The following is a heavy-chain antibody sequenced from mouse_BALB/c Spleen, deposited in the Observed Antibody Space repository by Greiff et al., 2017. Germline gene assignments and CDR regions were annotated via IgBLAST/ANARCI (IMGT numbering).Heavy chain of an antibody. CDR2: ISNGGGST. CDR1: GFTFSSYT. J-gene: IGHJ4*01. D-gene: IGHD3-3*01. V-gene: IGHV5-12-2*01. Sequence: EVKLQESGGGLVQPGGSLKLSCAASGFTFSSYTMSWVRQTPEKRLEWVAYISNGGGSTYYPDTVKGRFTISRDNAKNTLYLQMSSLKSEDTAMYYCARHAGVGAMDYWGQGTSVTVSS. CDR3: ARHAGVGAMDY.